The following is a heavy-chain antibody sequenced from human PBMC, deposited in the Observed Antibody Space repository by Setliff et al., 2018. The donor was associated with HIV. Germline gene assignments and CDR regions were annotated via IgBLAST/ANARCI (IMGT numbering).Heavy chain of an antibody. J-gene: IGHJ4*02. Sequence: NPSETLSLTCSVSGDSISNSAYFWGWIRQPSGKGLEYIGSIYYNGDTYYNPSLKSRVTISVDTSNNQFSLKLTSVTAADTAVYYCARQMTIPGVAVTPVDYWGQGALVTVSS. CDR3: ARQMTIPGVAVTPVDY. CDR1: GDSISNSAYF. D-gene: IGHD3-3*01. V-gene: IGHV4-39*01. CDR2: IYYNGDT.